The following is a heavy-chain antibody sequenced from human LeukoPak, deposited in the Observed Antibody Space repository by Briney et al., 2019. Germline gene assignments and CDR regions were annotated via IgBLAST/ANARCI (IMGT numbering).Heavy chain of an antibody. J-gene: IGHJ5*02. Sequence: PSETLSLTCAVYGGSFSNYYWSWIRQSPGKGLEWIGEINQSGRTNFNPSLKSRVTMSVDTSKNEFSLKLRSVTAADTAVYYCARRQVGLRRDLWFDPWGQGTLVIVSS. V-gene: IGHV4-34*01. CDR2: INQSGRT. D-gene: IGHD2-15*01. CDR3: ARRQVGLRRDLWFDP. CDR1: GGSFSNYY.